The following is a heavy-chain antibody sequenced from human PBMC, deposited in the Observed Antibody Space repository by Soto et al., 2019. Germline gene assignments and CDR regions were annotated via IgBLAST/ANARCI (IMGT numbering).Heavy chain of an antibody. Sequence: PGETLRLSYAASGFTFSSYEMNWVRQAPGKGLEWVSYMSSSGSTIYYADSVKGRFTISRDNAKNSLYLQLNSLRAADTAVYYCARESIYYDSSGPGDYWGQGT. CDR1: GFTFSSYE. CDR2: MSSSGSTI. CDR3: ARESIYYDSSGPGDY. J-gene: IGHJ4*02. V-gene: IGHV3-48*03. D-gene: IGHD3-22*01.